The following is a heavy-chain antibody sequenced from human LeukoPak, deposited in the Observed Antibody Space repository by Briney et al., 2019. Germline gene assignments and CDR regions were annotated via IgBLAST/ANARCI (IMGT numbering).Heavy chain of an antibody. CDR1: GYTFTTYD. CDR2: MNPNSGNT. D-gene: IGHD5-18*01. V-gene: IGHV1-8*01. Sequence: ASVKVSCKASGYTFTTYDINWVRQATGQGLEWMGWMNPNSGNTGYAQKLQGRVTMTRNTSISTAFMELSGLRSEDTAVYFCARRNTAMVAGPDYWGQGSLVTVSS. CDR3: ARRNTAMVAGPDY. J-gene: IGHJ4*02.